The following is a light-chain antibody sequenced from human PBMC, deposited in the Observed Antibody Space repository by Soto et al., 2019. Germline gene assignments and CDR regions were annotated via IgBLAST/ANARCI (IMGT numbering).Light chain of an antibody. Sequence: EIVMTQSPATLSVSPGETATLSCRASQSVGSAVAWYQHRPGQAPRLLIVAASIRATGVPGRFSGGGSGTEFTHTISSLQSEDFAAYYCQQYRNWPPLTFGGGTTVEIK. J-gene: IGKJ4*01. CDR2: AAS. CDR3: QQYRNWPPLT. CDR1: QSVGSA. V-gene: IGKV3-15*01.